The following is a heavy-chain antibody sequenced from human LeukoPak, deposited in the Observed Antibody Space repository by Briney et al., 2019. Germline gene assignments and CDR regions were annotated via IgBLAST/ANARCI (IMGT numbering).Heavy chain of an antibody. D-gene: IGHD6-19*01. CDR2: FSYSGRT. J-gene: IGHJ4*02. Sequence: SETLSLTCTVSGASISSSSYYWGWIRQPPGKGLEWIGSFSYSGRTYYNPSLKSRVTISVDTSKNQFALKLSSGTAADTAVYFCARYLLEYSSPLVYWDQGNMVTVSS. CDR1: GASISSSSYY. CDR3: ARYLLEYSSPLVY. V-gene: IGHV4-39*01.